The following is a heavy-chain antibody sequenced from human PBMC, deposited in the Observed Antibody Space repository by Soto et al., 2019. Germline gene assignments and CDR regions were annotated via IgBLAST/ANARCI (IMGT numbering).Heavy chain of an antibody. J-gene: IGHJ4*02. CDR1: GYTFTSYG. CDR3: ARGLTVTTPLDY. V-gene: IGHV1-18*04. Sequence: QVPLVQSGAEVKKPGASVKVSCKASGYTFTSYGISWVRQAPGQGLEWMGWISAYNGNTNYAQKFQGRVTMTAVTSTSTAYVEVRSLRSDDTAVYYCARGLTVTTPLDYWGQGTLFTVSS. CDR2: ISAYNGNT. D-gene: IGHD4-17*01.